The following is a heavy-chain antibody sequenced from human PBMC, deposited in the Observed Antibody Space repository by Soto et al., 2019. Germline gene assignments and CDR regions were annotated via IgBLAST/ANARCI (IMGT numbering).Heavy chain of an antibody. CDR3: ARVDTAMAGAEYFQH. Sequence: QVQLQESGPGLVKPSQTLSLTCTVSGGSISSGDYYWSWIRQPPGKGLEWIGYIYYSGSTYYNPSLKSRVTISVDTSKNQFSLKLSSVTAADTAVYYCARVDTAMAGAEYFQHWGQGTLVTVSS. D-gene: IGHD5-18*01. CDR1: GGSISSGDYY. J-gene: IGHJ1*01. CDR2: IYYSGST. V-gene: IGHV4-30-4*01.